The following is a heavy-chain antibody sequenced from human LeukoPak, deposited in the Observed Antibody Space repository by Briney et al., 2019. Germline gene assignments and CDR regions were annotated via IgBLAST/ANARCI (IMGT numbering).Heavy chain of an antibody. CDR1: GFTFSSYA. CDR3: ARATVTTYFDY. J-gene: IGHJ4*02. D-gene: IGHD4-17*01. V-gene: IGHV3-23*01. Sequence: GGSLRLSCAASGFTFSSYAMSWVRQAPGKGLEWVSAISASGASTFYADSVKGRFTISRDNSKNTLYLQMNSLRTEDTAVYYCARATVTTYFDYWGQGTLVTVSS. CDR2: ISASGAST.